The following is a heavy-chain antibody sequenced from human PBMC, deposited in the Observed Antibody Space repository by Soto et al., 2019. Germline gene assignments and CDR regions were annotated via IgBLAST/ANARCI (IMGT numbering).Heavy chain of an antibody. V-gene: IGHV3-15*01. J-gene: IGHJ5*02. CDR2: IRSNTDGGTT. CDR3: TRAHCGADCHGLNWFDP. D-gene: IGHD2-21*01. Sequence: PGGSLRLSCAASGFTFSTAWMTWVRQAPGKGLEWVGRIRSNTDGGTTDYAAPVKGRFTISRDDSQNTLYLQMNSLETEDTAVYYCTRAHCGADCHGLNWFDPWGRGTLVTVSS. CDR1: GFTFSTAW.